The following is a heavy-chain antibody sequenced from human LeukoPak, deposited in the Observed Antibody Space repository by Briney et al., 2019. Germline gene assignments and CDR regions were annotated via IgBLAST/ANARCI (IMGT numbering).Heavy chain of an antibody. J-gene: IGHJ6*02. CDR2: INPNSGGT. V-gene: IGHV1-2*02. CDR3: ASPRDPTTYCSSTSCQPNYYYYYGMDV. D-gene: IGHD2-2*01. Sequence: RASVKVSCTASGYTFTGYYMHWVRQAPGQGLEWMGWINPNSGGTNYAQKFQGRVTMTRDTSISTAYMELSRLRSDDTAVYYCASPRDPTTYCSSTSCQPNYYYYYGMDVWGQGTTVTVSS. CDR1: GYTFTGYY.